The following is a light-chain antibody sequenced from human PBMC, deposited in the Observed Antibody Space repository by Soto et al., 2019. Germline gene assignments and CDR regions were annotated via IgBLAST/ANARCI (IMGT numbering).Light chain of an antibody. J-gene: IGKJ1*01. CDR3: QQYGGSPRT. V-gene: IGKV3-20*01. CDR2: GAS. Sequence: EIVLTQSPDTLSLSPGERATLSCRASQIVSSSYLAWYQQRPGQAPRLLIYGASSRATGIPDRFSGSGSGTDFSLTISRLEPEDFAVYYCQQYGGSPRTFGQGTKVAIK. CDR1: QIVSSSY.